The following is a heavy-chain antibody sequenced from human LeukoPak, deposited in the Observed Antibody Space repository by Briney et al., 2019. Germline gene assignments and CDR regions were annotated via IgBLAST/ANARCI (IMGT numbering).Heavy chain of an antibody. CDR1: GYTFTTYD. Sequence: ASVKVSCKASGYTFTTYDTHWVRQAPGQGHEWMGLINPGTGSTSYAQKFQGRVTMTRDTSTSTVYMELSSLRSEDTAIFYCAKGGSAWYGFYGMDVWGQGTTVTVSS. D-gene: IGHD6-19*01. CDR2: INPGTGST. V-gene: IGHV1-46*01. CDR3: AKGGSAWYGFYGMDV. J-gene: IGHJ6*02.